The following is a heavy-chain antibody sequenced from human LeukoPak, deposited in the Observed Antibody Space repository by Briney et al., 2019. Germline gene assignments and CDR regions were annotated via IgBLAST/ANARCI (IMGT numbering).Heavy chain of an antibody. CDR3: ARSPRWFFDL. CDR1: GYSVSSGYF. V-gene: IGHV4-38-2*01. CDR2: IYHVGNT. Sequence: PSETLSLTCDVSGYSVSSGYFWGWIRQPPGKGLVWIGSIYHVGNTFYNPSLKSRVTISFDTSKNQFSLTLTSVTAADTAVYYCARSPRWFFDLWGRGTLVTVS. J-gene: IGHJ2*01.